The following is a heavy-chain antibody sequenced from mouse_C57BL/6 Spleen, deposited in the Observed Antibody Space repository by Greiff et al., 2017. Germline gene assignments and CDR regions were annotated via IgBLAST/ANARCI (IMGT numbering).Heavy chain of an antibody. D-gene: IGHD1-1*01. CDR3: ARNYGSSYDYWYFDV. CDR1: GYTFTSYW. J-gene: IGHJ1*03. CDR2: IDPSDSET. Sequence: QVQLQQSGAELVRPGSSVKLSCKASGYTFTSYWMHWVKQRPIQGLEWIGNIDPSDSETHYNQKYKDKATLTVDKSSSTAYMQLSSLTSEDSAVYYCARNYGSSYDYWYFDVWGTGTTVTVSS. V-gene: IGHV1-52*01.